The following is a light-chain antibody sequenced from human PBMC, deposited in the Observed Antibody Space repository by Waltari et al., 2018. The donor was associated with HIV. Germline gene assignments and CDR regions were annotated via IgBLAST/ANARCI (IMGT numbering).Light chain of an antibody. Sequence: DIVMTQSPDSLVVSLGERATINCKSSQSVLYSSNNRNYLAWYQQKPGQPPKLLISWASTRESGVPDRFSGGGSGTDFTLTISRLQADDVAVYYCHQSYKTPFTFGGGTRVEIK. CDR1: QSVLYSSNNRNY. CDR2: WAS. V-gene: IGKV4-1*01. J-gene: IGKJ4*01. CDR3: HQSYKTPFT.